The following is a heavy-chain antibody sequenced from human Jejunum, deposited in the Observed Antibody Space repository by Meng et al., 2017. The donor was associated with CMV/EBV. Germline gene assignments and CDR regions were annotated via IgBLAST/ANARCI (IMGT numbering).Heavy chain of an antibody. D-gene: IGHD1-7*01. CDR3: GRDQGRELINH. V-gene: IGHV4-4*03. CDR2: VYHRGDT. CDR1: GGSISWDTW. Sequence: QGQVQGWGPGLVEPPAAPSLPCSDSGGSISWDTWWSGVRQPPGKGLEWIGEVYHRGDTNYNPSLKSRVDISVDKSKNQFYLGLFSVTAADTAVYYCGRDQGRELINHWGQGTLVTVSS. J-gene: IGHJ4*02.